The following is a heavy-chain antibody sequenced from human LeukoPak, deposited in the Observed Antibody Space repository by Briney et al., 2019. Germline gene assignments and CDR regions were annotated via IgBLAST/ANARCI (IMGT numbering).Heavy chain of an antibody. CDR3: ATSRLGRASAGKKYYYYGMDV. CDR1: GFNFRTFG. Sequence: GGSLRLSCAAAGFNFRTFGLGWVRQAPGKGLEWVAVISYDGTNKYYADSVKGRFTISRDNSKNTLYLQMNSLRAEDTAVYYCATSRLGRASAGKKYYYYGMDVWGQGTTVTVSS. CDR2: ISYDGTNK. J-gene: IGHJ6*02. V-gene: IGHV3-30*04. D-gene: IGHD6-13*01.